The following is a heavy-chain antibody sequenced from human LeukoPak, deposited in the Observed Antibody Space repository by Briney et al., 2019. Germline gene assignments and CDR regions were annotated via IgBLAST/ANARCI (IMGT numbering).Heavy chain of an antibody. CDR3: ARIEDYGGNSVNY. Sequence: SETLSLTCTVSGGSISSYYWCWIRQPPGKGLEWIGYIYYSGSTNYNPSLKSRVTISVDTSKNQFSLKLSSVTAADTAVYYCARIEDYGGNSVNYWGQGTLVTVSS. J-gene: IGHJ4*02. V-gene: IGHV4-59*01. CDR1: GGSISSYY. CDR2: IYYSGST. D-gene: IGHD4-17*01.